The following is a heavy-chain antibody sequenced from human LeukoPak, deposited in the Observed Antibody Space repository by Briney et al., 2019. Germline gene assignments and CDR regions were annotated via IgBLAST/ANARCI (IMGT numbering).Heavy chain of an antibody. V-gene: IGHV3-33*06. CDR1: GFTFSSYG. CDR3: AKSGHGDYG. Sequence: GGSLRLSCAASGFTFSSYGMHWVRQAPGKGLEWVAVIWYDGSNKYYADSVKGRFTISRDNSKNTLYLQMNSLRAEDTAVYYCAKSGHGDYGWGQGTLVTVSS. J-gene: IGHJ4*02. CDR2: IWYDGSNK. D-gene: IGHD4-17*01.